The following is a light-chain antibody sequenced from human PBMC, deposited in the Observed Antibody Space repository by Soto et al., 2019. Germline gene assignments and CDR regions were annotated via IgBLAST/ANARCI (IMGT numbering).Light chain of an antibody. CDR3: QQYNNWPPLT. CDR1: QSVGTY. V-gene: IGKV3-20*01. J-gene: IGKJ4*01. Sequence: EIVLTQSPGTLSLSPGERATLSCRASQSVGTYLAWYQQKPGQAPRLLIYGASSRATGIPDRFSGSGSGTDFTLTISRLEPEDFAVYYCQQYNNWPPLTFGGGTKVEIK. CDR2: GAS.